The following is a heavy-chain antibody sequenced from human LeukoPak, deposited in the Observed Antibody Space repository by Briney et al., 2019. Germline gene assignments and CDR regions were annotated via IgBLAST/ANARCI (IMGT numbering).Heavy chain of an antibody. V-gene: IGHV3-30*18. Sequence: GRSLRLSCAAPGFTFSSYGMHWVRQAPGKGLEWVAVISYDGSNKYYADSVKGRFTISRDNSKNTLYLQMNSLRAEDTAVYYCAKDQRRGSYYYYSGMDFWGQGTTVTVSS. CDR1: GFTFSSYG. J-gene: IGHJ6*02. D-gene: IGHD2-15*01. CDR3: AKDQRRGSYYYYSGMDF. CDR2: ISYDGSNK.